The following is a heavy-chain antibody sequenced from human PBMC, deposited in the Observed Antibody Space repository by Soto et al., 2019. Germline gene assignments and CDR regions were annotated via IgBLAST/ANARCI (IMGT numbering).Heavy chain of an antibody. V-gene: IGHV4-30-2*01. CDR1: GGSISNAAYS. Sequence: QLQLQESGSGLVKPSHTLSLTCTVSGGSISNAAYSWSWIRQPPGKGLEWIGYIYPSGMPFYNPSLRSRVTISIDRSNDQFSLNLKSVTAADTAVYYCARERGGYGLFDSWGQVTLVTVSS. J-gene: IGHJ4*02. D-gene: IGHD5-18*01. CDR2: IYPSGMP. CDR3: ARERGGYGLFDS.